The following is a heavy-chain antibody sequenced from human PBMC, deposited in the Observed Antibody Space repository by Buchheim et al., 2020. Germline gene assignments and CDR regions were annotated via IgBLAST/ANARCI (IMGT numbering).Heavy chain of an antibody. CDR1: GFTFSTYN. J-gene: IGHJ4*02. Sequence: EVQLVESGGGLVQPGGSLRLSCAASGFTFSTYNMNWVRQAPGKGLEWVSYITTSSSTIYYADSVKGRFTISRNNAKNSLYLQMNSLRAEDTAVYYCAKDVSSSWYFAYFDYWGQGTL. V-gene: IGHV3-48*01. CDR3: AKDVSSSWYFAYFDY. CDR2: ITTSSSTI. D-gene: IGHD6-13*01.